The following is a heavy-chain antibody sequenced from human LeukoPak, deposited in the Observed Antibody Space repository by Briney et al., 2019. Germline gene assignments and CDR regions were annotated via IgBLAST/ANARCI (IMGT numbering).Heavy chain of an antibody. Sequence: ASVKVSCKASGYTFTVYYMHWVRQAPGQGLEWMGWINPYSGGTNYAQKFQGRVTMTRDTSISTAYMELSRLRSDDTAVYYCARGTGYSAYDRVYYMDVWGKGTTVTISS. CDR1: GYTFTVYY. D-gene: IGHD5-12*01. J-gene: IGHJ6*03. V-gene: IGHV1-2*02. CDR3: ARGTGYSAYDRVYYMDV. CDR2: INPYSGGT.